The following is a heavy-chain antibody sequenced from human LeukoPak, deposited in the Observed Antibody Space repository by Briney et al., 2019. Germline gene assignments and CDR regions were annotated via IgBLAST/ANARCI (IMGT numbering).Heavy chain of an antibody. CDR1: GYTFTSYY. CDR2: INPSGGST. Sequence: ASVKVSCKASGYTFTSYYLHWVRQAPGQGLGWIGIINPSGGSTSYAQKFQGRVTMTRDTSTSTVYMELSSLRSEDTAVYYCARGYYYDSSGPSFDCWGQGTLVTVSS. CDR3: ARGYYYDSSGPSFDC. D-gene: IGHD3-22*01. J-gene: IGHJ4*02. V-gene: IGHV1-46*01.